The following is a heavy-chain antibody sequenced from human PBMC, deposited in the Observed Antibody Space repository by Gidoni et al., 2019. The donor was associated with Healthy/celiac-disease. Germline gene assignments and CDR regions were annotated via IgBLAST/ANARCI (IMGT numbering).Heavy chain of an antibody. V-gene: IGHV3-7*03. J-gene: IGHJ4*02. Sequence: EVQLVESGGGLVQPGGSLRLSCAASGFTFRSYWMSWVRHAPGKGLAWVANIKQDGSEKYYVDSVKGRFTISRDNAKNSLYLQMKSLRAEDTAVYYCASLGELLLHIDYWGQGTLVTVSS. CDR2: IKQDGSEK. CDR3: ASLGELLLHIDY. D-gene: IGHD3-10*01. CDR1: GFTFRSYW.